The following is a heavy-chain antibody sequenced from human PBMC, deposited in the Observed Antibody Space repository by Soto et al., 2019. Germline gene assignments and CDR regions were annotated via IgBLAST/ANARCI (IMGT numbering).Heavy chain of an antibody. V-gene: IGHV1-46*01. CDR2: ISLYHHST. J-gene: IGHJ4*02. CDR1: GYPFTDYF. CDR3: ARELYSCGGDCHYYMDY. D-gene: IGHD2-21*02. Sequence: ASVKVSCKTSGYPFTDYFIHWVRQAPGQGLEWMGIISLYHHSTSYAQKFQGRLTVTADTSTTTVYMDLSSLTSEDSAVYWCARELYSCGGDCHYYMDYWGQGTLVTGSS.